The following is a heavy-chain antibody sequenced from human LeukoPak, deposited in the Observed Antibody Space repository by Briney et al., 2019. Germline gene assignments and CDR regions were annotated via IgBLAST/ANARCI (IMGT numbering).Heavy chain of an antibody. J-gene: IGHJ5*02. CDR3: ARDREVRNWFDP. CDR1: VGSFSGYY. V-gene: IGHV4-34*01. CDR2: INHSGST. D-gene: IGHD3-10*01. Sequence: PSETLSLTRAVYVGSFSGYYWSWLRQPPGKGLEGMGEINHSGSTNYNPSLKGRVTISVDTSKNQYHLKLGSVTAVDTAVYYCARDREVRNWFDPWGQGTLVTVSS.